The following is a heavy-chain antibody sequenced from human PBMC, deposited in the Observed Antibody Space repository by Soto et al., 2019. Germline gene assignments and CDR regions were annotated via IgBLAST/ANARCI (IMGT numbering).Heavy chain of an antibody. D-gene: IGHD3-22*01. CDR2: IYYDGSNE. Sequence: QVQLVESRGGVVQPGRSLRLSCAASGFTFNYYAMHWVRQAPGKGLEWVAVIYYDGSNEYYADSVKGRFTISRDNSNNTLYLQMNSLRAEDTAVYYCARDGGVYDSTSYPKGDFDYWGQGTLVTVSS. CDR3: ARDGGVYDSTSYPKGDFDY. CDR1: GFTFNYYA. J-gene: IGHJ4*02. V-gene: IGHV3-33*01.